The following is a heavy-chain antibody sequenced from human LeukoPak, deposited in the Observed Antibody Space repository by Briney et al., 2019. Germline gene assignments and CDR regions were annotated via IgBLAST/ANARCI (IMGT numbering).Heavy chain of an antibody. J-gene: IGHJ3*02. CDR3: ARGSRQDTLDAFDI. D-gene: IGHD6-13*01. CDR2: IYYSGST. V-gene: IGHV4-59*01. Sequence: SETLSLTCTVSAGSISFYYWNWLRQPPGKGLEWIGYIYYSGSTNYNPSLKSRVTISVDTSKNQFSLKLSSVTAADTAVFYCARGSRQDTLDAFDIWGQGIMVTVSS. CDR1: AGSISFYY.